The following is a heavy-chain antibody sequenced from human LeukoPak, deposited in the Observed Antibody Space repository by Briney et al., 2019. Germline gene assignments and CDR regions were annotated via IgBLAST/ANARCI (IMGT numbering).Heavy chain of an antibody. D-gene: IGHD3-22*01. CDR1: GGSISSGGYY. V-gene: IGHV4-31*03. J-gene: IGHJ4*02. CDR3: ARRSEDSSGYYGFDY. CDR2: IYYSGST. Sequence: SQTLSLTCTVSGGSISSGGYYWSWIRQHPGKGLEWIGYIYYSGSTYYNPSLKSRVTISVDTSKNQFSLKLSSMTAADTAVYYCARRSEDSSGYYGFDYWGQGTLVTVSS.